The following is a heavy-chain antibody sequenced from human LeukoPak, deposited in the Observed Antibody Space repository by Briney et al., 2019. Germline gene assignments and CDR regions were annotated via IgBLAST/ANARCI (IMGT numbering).Heavy chain of an antibody. V-gene: IGHV4-31*03. CDR3: ASLPYDYADYVLVD. D-gene: IGHD4-17*01. CDR2: IYNSGST. CDR1: GASISSGGFS. J-gene: IGHJ4*02. Sequence: SQTLSLTCSVSGASISSGGFSWTWIRQHPGRGLEWIGYIYNSGSTYYSPSLQSRVTISVDTSKNQFSLNLRSVTAADTAVYYCASLPYDYADYVLVDWGQGTLVTVSS.